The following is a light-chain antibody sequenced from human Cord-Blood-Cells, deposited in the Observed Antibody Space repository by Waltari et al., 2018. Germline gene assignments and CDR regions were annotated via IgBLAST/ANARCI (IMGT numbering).Light chain of an antibody. CDR1: SSDVGGSNY. Sequence: QSALTQPASVSGSPGQSITISCTGTSSDVGGSNYVSWYQQHPGKAPKLMIYDVSQPPSGVSNRFSGSKSGNTASLTISGLQAEDEADYYCSSYTSSRVFGGGTKLTVL. CDR3: SSYTSSRV. V-gene: IGLV2-14*01. CDR2: DVS. J-gene: IGLJ3*02.